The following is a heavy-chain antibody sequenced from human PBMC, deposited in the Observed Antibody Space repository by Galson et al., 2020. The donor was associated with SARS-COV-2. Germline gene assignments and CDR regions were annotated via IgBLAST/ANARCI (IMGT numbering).Heavy chain of an antibody. CDR3: AREGIEIVIVPGRHYYGMDV. J-gene: IGHJ6*02. V-gene: IGHV4-31*03. CDR2: IYYTGST. D-gene: IGHD2-2*01. Sequence: ASETLSLTCTVSGGSISSDGSYWTWIRQHPGKGLEWIGHIYYTGSTDYNPSLKSRVTMSVDTSKNQFSLKVRSVTAADTAVYYCAREGIEIVIVPGRHYYGMDVWGQGTTVTVTS. CDR1: GGSISSDGSY.